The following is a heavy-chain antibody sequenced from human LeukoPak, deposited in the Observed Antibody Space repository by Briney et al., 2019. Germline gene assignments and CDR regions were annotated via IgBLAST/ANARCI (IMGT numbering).Heavy chain of an antibody. V-gene: IGHV4-4*07. CDR2: IYASGST. CDR1: GDFISSNY. Sequence: PSETLSLTCIVSGDFISSNYWSWIRQPAGKGLEWIGRIYASGSTNYNPSLKSRVTMSIDTSKNQFSLKLSSVTAADTSVYYCARDLGYSYGYFDFWGQGTLVTASS. J-gene: IGHJ4*02. D-gene: IGHD5-18*01. CDR3: ARDLGYSYGYFDF.